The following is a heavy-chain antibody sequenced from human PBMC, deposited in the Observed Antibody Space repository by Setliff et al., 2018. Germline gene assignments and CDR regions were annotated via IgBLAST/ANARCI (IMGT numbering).Heavy chain of an antibody. CDR2: ISSTGSYK. V-gene: IGHV3-21*06. Sequence: GESLKISCAASGFTFNSYSINWVRQAPGKGLEWVSSISSTGSYKPYADSVRGRFTISRDNAKNSEDLQMSSLRPEDTAIYFCVRGLSDRVNWFAFDYWGQGTLVTVSS. J-gene: IGHJ4*02. CDR3: VRGLSDRVNWFAFDY. D-gene: IGHD1-1*01. CDR1: GFTFNSYS.